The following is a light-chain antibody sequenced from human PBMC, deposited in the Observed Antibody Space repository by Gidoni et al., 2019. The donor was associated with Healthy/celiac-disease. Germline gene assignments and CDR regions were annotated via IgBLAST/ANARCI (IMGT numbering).Light chain of an antibody. CDR1: QSMSSY. Sequence: DIQMTQSPSSLSASVGDRVTITCRASQSMSSYLNWYQQKPGKDPKLLIYVASSLKSGVPSRFSGRGSVTDFTLTISSLQPEDFATYYCQQSYSTPRATFGGGTKVEIK. J-gene: IGKJ4*01. CDR3: QQSYSTPRAT. CDR2: VAS. V-gene: IGKV1-39*01.